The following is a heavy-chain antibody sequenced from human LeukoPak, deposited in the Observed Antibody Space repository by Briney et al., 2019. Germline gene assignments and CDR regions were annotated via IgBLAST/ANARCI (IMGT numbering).Heavy chain of an antibody. Sequence: ASVKVSCKASGGTFSSYAIRWVRQAPGQGLEWMGGIIPIFGTANYAQKFQGRVTITADESTSTAYIELSSLRSEDTAVYYCARAPLIAYCGGDCEYYFDYWGQGTLVTVSS. CDR2: IIPIFGTA. J-gene: IGHJ4*02. CDR1: GGTFSSYA. V-gene: IGHV1-69*13. D-gene: IGHD2-21*02. CDR3: ARAPLIAYCGGDCEYYFDY.